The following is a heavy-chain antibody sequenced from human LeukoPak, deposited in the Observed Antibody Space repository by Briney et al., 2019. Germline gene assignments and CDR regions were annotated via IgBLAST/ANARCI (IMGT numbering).Heavy chain of an antibody. CDR3: ARGHTTIFY. V-gene: IGHV3-11*06. D-gene: IGHD2/OR15-2a*01. CDR1: GITLSDSY. J-gene: IGHJ4*02. Sequence: PGGSLRLSCAASGITLSDSYMSLVRQAPGKGLEWVSYISHNNDDTNYAPSVKGRFTISRDNAKNSVYLQMNSLRAEDTAMYYCARGHTTIFYWGQGTLVTVSS. CDR2: ISHNNDDT.